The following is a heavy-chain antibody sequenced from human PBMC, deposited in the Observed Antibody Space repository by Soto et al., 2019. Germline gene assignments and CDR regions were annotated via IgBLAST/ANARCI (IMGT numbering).Heavy chain of an antibody. J-gene: IGHJ6*02. Sequence: PSETLSLTCDVYGGSFSGYIWTWIRQTPGKGLQWIGQINHSGSANSNPSLKSRVTISVHTSNSQFSLELSSVTAADTAVYYCARHLYYDISPGYLRPYHYYGMDVWGQGTTVTVSS. D-gene: IGHD3-9*01. CDR3: ARHLYYDISPGYLRPYHYYGMDV. CDR1: GGSFSGYI. CDR2: INHSGSA. V-gene: IGHV4-34*01.